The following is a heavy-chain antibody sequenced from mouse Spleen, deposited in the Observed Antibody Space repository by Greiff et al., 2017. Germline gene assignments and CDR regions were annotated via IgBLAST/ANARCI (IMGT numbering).Heavy chain of an antibody. CDR1: GYAFTNYL. V-gene: IGHV1-54*01. CDR3: ARGVVARYYFDY. D-gene: IGHD1-1*01. J-gene: IGHJ2*01. CDR2: INPGSGGT. Sequence: QVQLQQSGAELVRPGTSVKVSCKASGYAFTNYLIEWVKQRPGQGLEWIGVINPGSGGTNYNEKFKGKAKLTADKSSSTAYMQLSSLTSEDSAVYFCARGVVARYYFDYWGQGATLPVSS.